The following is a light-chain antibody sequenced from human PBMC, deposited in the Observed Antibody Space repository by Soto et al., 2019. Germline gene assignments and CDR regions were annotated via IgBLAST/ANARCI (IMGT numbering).Light chain of an antibody. CDR1: STDVGGYNA. CDR3: KSFRVSEPYV. CDR2: EVT. V-gene: IGLV2-14*01. J-gene: IGLJ1*01. Sequence: QSALGQPASVSGAPGRTITISCTGTSTDVGGYNAVSWYQHHPGKAPKLIIYEVTHRPSGVSDRFSASKSGNTASLTISGLQAEDEADYYCKSFRVSEPYVLGTGTQ.